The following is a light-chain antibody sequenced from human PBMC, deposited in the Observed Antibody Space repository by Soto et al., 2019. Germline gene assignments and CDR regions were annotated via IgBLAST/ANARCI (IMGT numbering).Light chain of an antibody. Sequence: DIQLTQSPSFLSSSVGDRVTITCRASQGISSFLAWYQHKPGKAPKLLIYAASTLKIGVPSRFSGNGSGTEFTLTISSLQHEDFATYYCQQLRSYLITFGQGTRLEIK. J-gene: IGKJ5*01. CDR1: QGISSF. CDR2: AAS. V-gene: IGKV1-9*01. CDR3: QQLRSYLIT.